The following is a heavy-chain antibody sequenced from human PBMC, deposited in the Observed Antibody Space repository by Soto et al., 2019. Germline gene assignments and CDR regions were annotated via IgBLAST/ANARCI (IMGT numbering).Heavy chain of an antibody. Sequence: ASVKVSCKASGYTFTSYGISWVRQAPGQGLEWMGWISAYNGNTNYAQKLQGRVTMTTDTSTSTAYMELRSLRSDDTAVYYCARDPPREVAGTRLDYWGQGTLVTVSS. CDR2: ISAYNGNT. J-gene: IGHJ4*02. CDR3: ARDPPREVAGTRLDY. D-gene: IGHD6-19*01. CDR1: GYTFTSYG. V-gene: IGHV1-18*01.